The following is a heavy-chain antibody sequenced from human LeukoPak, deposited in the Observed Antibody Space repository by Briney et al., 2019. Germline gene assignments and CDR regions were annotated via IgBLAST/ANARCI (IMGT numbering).Heavy chain of an antibody. CDR1: GGSISSGGYY. J-gene: IGHJ4*02. CDR3: VRGPSMVRGVIPDLDY. D-gene: IGHD3-10*01. Sequence: SQTLSLTCTVSGGSISSGGYYWSWIRQHSGKGLEWIGYIYYSGSTYYNPSLKSRVTISVDTSKNQFSLNLSSVTAADTAVYYCVRGPSMVRGVIPDLDYWGQGTLVTVSP. CDR2: IYYSGST. V-gene: IGHV4-31*03.